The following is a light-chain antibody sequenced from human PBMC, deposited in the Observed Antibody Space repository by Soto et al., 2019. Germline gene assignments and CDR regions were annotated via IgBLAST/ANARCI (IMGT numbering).Light chain of an antibody. Sequence: DIQMTQSPSTLSASVGDRVTITCRASQSISSWLAWYQQKPGKAPKLLIYKASSLESGVPSRFSGSGSGTEFTLTISSLQPDEFATYYCQQYNSYSPAYTFGQGTKLEIK. J-gene: IGKJ2*01. CDR3: QQYNSYSPAYT. CDR1: QSISSW. V-gene: IGKV1-5*03. CDR2: KAS.